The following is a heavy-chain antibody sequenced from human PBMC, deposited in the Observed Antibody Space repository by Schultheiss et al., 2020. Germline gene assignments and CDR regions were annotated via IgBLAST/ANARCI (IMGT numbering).Heavy chain of an antibody. D-gene: IGHD3-22*01. CDR2: IYYSGST. Sequence: SQTLSLTCTVSGGSISSGSYYWGWIRQPPGKGLEWIGSIYYSGSTYYNPSLRRRVTISADTSKNQFSLKVSSVTAADTGVYYCARDRNYDSSGYYYYGMDVWGQGTTVTVSS. J-gene: IGHJ6*02. V-gene: IGHV4-39*02. CDR1: GGSISSGSYY. CDR3: ARDRNYDSSGYYYYGMDV.